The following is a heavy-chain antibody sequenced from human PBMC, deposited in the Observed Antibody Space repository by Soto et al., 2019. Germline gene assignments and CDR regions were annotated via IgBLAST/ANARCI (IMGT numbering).Heavy chain of an antibody. CDR2: INHSGST. J-gene: IGHJ4*02. D-gene: IGHD6-13*01. CDR1: GGSFSGYY. V-gene: IGHV4-34*01. CDR3: ARSGIVTTGTDYFDY. Sequence: LSLTCAVYGGSFSGYYWSWIRQPPGKGLEWIGEINHSGSTNYNPSLKSRVTISVDTSKNQFSLKLSSVTAADTAVYYCARSGIVTTGTDYFDYWGQGIQVTVSS.